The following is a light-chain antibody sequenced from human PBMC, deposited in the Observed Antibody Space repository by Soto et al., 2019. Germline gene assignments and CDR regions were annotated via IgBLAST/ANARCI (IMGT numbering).Light chain of an antibody. J-gene: IGLJ1*01. CDR2: EVS. CDR1: SSDVGSYNY. V-gene: IGLV2-14*01. CDR3: SSYTSSSPL. Sequence: VLTQPASVSGSPGQSITISCTGTSSDVGSYNYVSWYQQHPGKAPKLMIYEVSDRPSGISSRFSGSKSGNTASLTISGLQTEDEADYYCSSYTSSSPLFGTGTKVTVL.